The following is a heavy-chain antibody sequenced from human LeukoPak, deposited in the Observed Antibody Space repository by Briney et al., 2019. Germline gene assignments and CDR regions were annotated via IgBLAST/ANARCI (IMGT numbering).Heavy chain of an antibody. V-gene: IGHV1-69*04. CDR3: ARDRGGGFDLAFFDH. Sequence: SVKVSCKASGGTFSSYAISWVRQAPGQGLEWMGRLIPVLGMSHYAPGFQGRVTLTADRSTNTAYMELDRLTSDDTAVYFCARDRGGGFDLAFFDHWGQGTLVTVSS. D-gene: IGHD5-12*01. CDR2: LIPVLGMS. J-gene: IGHJ4*02. CDR1: GGTFSSYA.